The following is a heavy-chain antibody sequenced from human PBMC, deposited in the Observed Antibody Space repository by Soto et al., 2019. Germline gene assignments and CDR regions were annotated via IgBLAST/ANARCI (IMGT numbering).Heavy chain of an antibody. CDR1: GFTFSSYA. V-gene: IGHV3-30-3*01. CDR3: ASPVSLGAFDI. J-gene: IGHJ3*02. D-gene: IGHD3-16*02. CDR2: ISYDGSNK. Sequence: GGSLRLSCAASGFTFSSYAMHWVRQAPGKGLEWVAVISYDGSNKYYADSVKGRFTISRDNSKNTLYLQMNSLRAEDTAVYYCASPVSLGAFDIWGQGTMVTVS.